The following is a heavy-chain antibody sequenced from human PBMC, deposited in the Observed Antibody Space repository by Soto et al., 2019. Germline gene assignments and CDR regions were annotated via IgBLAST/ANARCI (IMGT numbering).Heavy chain of an antibody. D-gene: IGHD2-8*01. J-gene: IGHJ6*02. Sequence: PSETLSLTCTVSGGSISSGGYYWGWIRQHPGKGLEWIGYIYYSGSTYYNPSLKSRVTISVDTSKNQFSLKLSSVTAADTAVYYCARVAFSIVLMSTRQRMDVWGQGTTVTVSS. V-gene: IGHV4-31*03. CDR1: GGSISSGGYY. CDR2: IYYSGST. CDR3: ARVAFSIVLMSTRQRMDV.